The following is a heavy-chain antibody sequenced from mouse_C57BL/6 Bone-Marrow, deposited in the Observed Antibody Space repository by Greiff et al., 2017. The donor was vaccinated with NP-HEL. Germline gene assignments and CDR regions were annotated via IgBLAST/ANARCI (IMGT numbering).Heavy chain of an antibody. D-gene: IGHD1-1*01. CDR2: IRNKANGYTT. CDR3: ARYKSYDRYFDV. Sequence: VKLMESGGGLVQPGGSLSLSCAASGFTFTDYYMSWVRQPPGKALEWLGFIRNKANGYTTEYSASVKGRFTISRDNSQSILYLQMNALRAEDSATYYCARYKSYDRYFDVWGTGTTVTVSS. CDR1: GFTFTDYY. V-gene: IGHV7-3*01. J-gene: IGHJ1*03.